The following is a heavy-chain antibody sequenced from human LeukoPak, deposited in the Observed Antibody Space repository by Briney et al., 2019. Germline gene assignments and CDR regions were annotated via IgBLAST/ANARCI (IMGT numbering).Heavy chain of an antibody. D-gene: IGHD2-8*01. CDR2: INPSDGRT. CDR1: GYTFTRNY. CDR3: ARDGASVFGSLEPDS. V-gene: IGHV1-46*01. J-gene: IGHJ4*02. Sequence: ASVKVSCKASGYTFTRNYMLWVRQAPGQGLEWMGIINPSDGRTRYAQNFQGRVTMIRDTSTSTVYMELSRLRSEDTAVYYCARDGASVFGSLEPDSWGQGTLVTVSS.